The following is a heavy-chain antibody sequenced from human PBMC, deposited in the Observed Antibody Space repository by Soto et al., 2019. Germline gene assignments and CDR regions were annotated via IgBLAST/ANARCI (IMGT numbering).Heavy chain of an antibody. CDR1: GFTFSSYG. J-gene: IGHJ4*02. D-gene: IGHD6-13*01. V-gene: IGHV3-30*18. CDR3: AKVSSSTRGKPPSGGTGFDY. Sequence: QVQLVESGGGVVQPGRSLRLSCAASGFTFSSYGMHWVRQAPGKGLEWVAVISYDGSNKYYADSVKGRFTISRDNSKNTLYLQMNSLRAEDTAVYYCAKVSSSTRGKPPSGGTGFDYWGQGTLVTVSS. CDR2: ISYDGSNK.